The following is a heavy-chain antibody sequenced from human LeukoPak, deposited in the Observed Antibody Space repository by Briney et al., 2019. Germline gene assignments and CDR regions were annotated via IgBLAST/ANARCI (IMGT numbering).Heavy chain of an antibody. Sequence: GGSLRLSCAASGFTFDDYGMSWVRQAPGRGLVYVSRISSDGSDIFYADSVKGRFTISRDNSKNMLYLQMNSLRAEDTAVYYCARDKGAATEERSDYWGQGTLVTVSS. V-gene: IGHV3-74*01. J-gene: IGHJ4*02. CDR3: ARDKGAATEERSDY. CDR1: GFTFDDYG. D-gene: IGHD1-26*01. CDR2: ISSDGSDI.